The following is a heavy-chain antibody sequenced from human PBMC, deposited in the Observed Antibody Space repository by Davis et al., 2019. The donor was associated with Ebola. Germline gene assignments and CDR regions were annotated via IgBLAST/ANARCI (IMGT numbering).Heavy chain of an antibody. D-gene: IGHD4-23*01. CDR1: GFGFSDYY. Sequence: GESLKISCAASGFGFSDYYMNWIRQAPGKRLEWVSYISGTGGTIYYADSVKGRFTISRDNAKKSLYLQMNTLRADDTAIYYCARVTHYYLDYWGRGTLVTVSS. CDR3: ARVTHYYLDY. CDR2: ISGTGGTI. V-gene: IGHV3-11*01. J-gene: IGHJ4*02.